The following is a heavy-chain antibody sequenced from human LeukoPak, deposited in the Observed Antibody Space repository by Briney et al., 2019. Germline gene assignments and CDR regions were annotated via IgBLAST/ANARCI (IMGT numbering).Heavy chain of an antibody. Sequence: GGSLRLSWAASGFTFDDYGMSWDRQAPGKGLEWDSGINWNGGSTGYADSVKGRFTISRDNAKNSLYLQMNSLRAEDTALYYCARSVPGRRAFDYWGQGTLVTVSS. V-gene: IGHV3-20*04. CDR1: GFTFDDYG. D-gene: IGHD1-14*01. J-gene: IGHJ4*02. CDR3: ARSVPGRRAFDY. CDR2: INWNGGST.